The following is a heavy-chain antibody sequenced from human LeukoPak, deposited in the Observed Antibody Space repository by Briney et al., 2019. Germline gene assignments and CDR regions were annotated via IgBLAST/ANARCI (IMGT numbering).Heavy chain of an antibody. D-gene: IGHD3-3*01. CDR3: ARAKVMSGYLDY. V-gene: IGHV3-30*01. Sequence: SGGSLRLSCAASGFTFSSYAMHWVRQAPGKGLEWVAVISYDGSNKYYADSVKGRFTISRDNSKNTLYLQMNSLRAEDTAVYYCARAKVMSGYLDYWGQGTLVTVSS. CDR1: GFTFSSYA. J-gene: IGHJ4*02. CDR2: ISYDGSNK.